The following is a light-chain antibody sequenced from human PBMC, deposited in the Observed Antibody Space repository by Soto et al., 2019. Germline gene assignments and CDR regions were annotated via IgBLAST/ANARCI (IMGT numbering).Light chain of an antibody. J-gene: IGKJ1*01. CDR3: QQYNNWPRT. Sequence: EVVMTQSPATLSVSPGERATLSCRASHSVSSSLAWYQQKPGQAPRLLISGASTRAAGIPARFSGSGSGTEFTLTISSLQSEDFAVYYCQQYNNWPRTLGQGTKVDIK. CDR2: GAS. V-gene: IGKV3-15*01. CDR1: HSVSSS.